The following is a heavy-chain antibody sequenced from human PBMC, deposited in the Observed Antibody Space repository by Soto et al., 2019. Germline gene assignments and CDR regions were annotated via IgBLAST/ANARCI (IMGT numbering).Heavy chain of an antibody. CDR2: IYHSGST. J-gene: IGHJ3*02. D-gene: IGHD3-10*01. CDR1: GGSISSSNW. Sequence: QVQLQESGPGLVKPSGTLSLTCAVSGGSISSSNWWSWVRQPPGKGLEWIGEIYHSGSTNYNPSLKSRVTISVDKSKNQFSLKLSSVTAADTAVYYCARDLSPLSGSGSYNPNDAFDIWGQGTMVTVSS. CDR3: ARDLSPLSGSGSYNPNDAFDI. V-gene: IGHV4-4*02.